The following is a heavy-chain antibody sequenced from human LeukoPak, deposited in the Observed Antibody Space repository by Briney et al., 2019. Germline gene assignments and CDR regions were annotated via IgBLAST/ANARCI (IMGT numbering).Heavy chain of an antibody. J-gene: IGHJ3*02. CDR2: IYYSGST. CDR1: GGSISSYY. V-gene: IGHV4-59*01. D-gene: IGHD1-26*01. Sequence: SETLSLTCTVSGGSISSYYWSWIRQPPGKGLEWIGYIYYSGSTNYNPSLKSRVTISVDTSKNQFSLKLSSVTAADAAVYYCARAISGSYSRAFDIWGQGTMVTVSS. CDR3: ARAISGSYSRAFDI.